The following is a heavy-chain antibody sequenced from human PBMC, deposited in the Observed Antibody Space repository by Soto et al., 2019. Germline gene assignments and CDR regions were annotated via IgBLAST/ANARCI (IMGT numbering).Heavy chain of an antibody. CDR3: ARDLWGYCGADCYPLDV. D-gene: IGHD2-21*02. Sequence: SETLSLTCTVSGGSISSYYWSWIRQPPGKGLEWIGYIYYSGSTNYNPSLKSRVTISVDTSKNQFSLKLSSVTAADTAVYYCARDLWGYCGADCYPLDVWGQGTTVTVAS. CDR1: GGSISSYY. CDR2: IYYSGST. J-gene: IGHJ6*02. V-gene: IGHV4-59*01.